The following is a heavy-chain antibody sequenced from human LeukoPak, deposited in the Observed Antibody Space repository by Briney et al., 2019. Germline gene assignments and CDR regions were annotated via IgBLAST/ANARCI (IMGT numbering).Heavy chain of an antibody. D-gene: IGHD5-18*01. CDR3: VRGYTYNSDYFDY. Sequence: GGSLRLSCASSGFTFRLYEMNWVRQAPGKGLEWVSYISSTGSTIYYADSVKGRFTISRDNAKNSLDVQMNSLRAEDTAVYYCVRGYTYNSDYFDYWGQGALVTVSS. J-gene: IGHJ4*02. V-gene: IGHV3-48*03. CDR1: GFTFRLYE. CDR2: ISSTGSTI.